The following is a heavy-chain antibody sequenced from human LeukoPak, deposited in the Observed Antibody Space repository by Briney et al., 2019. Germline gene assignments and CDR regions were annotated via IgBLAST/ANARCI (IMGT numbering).Heavy chain of an antibody. Sequence: PGGSLRLSWAASGFTFSSYSMNWVRQAPGKGLEWVSSISSSSSYIYYADSVKGRFTISRDNAKNSLYLQMNSLRAEDTAVYYCARDHIVRGVTALYYFDCWGQGTLVTVSS. J-gene: IGHJ4*02. CDR3: ARDHIVRGVTALYYFDC. D-gene: IGHD3-10*01. CDR2: ISSSSSYI. V-gene: IGHV3-21*01. CDR1: GFTFSSYS.